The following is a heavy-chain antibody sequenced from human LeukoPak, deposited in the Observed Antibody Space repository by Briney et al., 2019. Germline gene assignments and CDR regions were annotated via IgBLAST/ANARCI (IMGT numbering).Heavy chain of an antibody. V-gene: IGHV3-23*01. CDR1: GFTFNNFA. D-gene: IGHD6-19*01. CDR3: AKDRAVAGKGYFDY. CDR2: ISDRSGST. Sequence: GGSPRLSCEASGFTFNNFAMSWVRLAPGKGLEWVSGISDRSGSTYYADSVKGRFTISRDNSKNTLYLQMNSLRDDDTAVYYCAKDRAVAGKGYFDYWGQGTLVTVSS. J-gene: IGHJ4*02.